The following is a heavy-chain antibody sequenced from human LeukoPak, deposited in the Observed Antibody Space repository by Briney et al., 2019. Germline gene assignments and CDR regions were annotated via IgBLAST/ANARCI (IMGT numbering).Heavy chain of an antibody. CDR2: IFYRGGT. CDR3: ASGPYPAAGTDHQFDY. V-gene: IGHV4-59*01. CDR1: GASISSYY. Sequence: SETLSLTCTVSGASISSYYWSWIRQPPGEGLEWIGYIFYRGGTNYNPSLKSRVTISVDTSKNQFSLKLSSVTAADTAVYYCASGPYPAAGTDHQFDYWGQGILVTLFS. J-gene: IGHJ4*02. D-gene: IGHD6-13*01.